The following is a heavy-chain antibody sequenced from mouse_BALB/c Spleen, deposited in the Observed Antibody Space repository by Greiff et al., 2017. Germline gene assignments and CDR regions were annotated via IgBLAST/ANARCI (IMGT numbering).Heavy chain of an antibody. D-gene: IGHD1-1*01. CDR2: INPSNGRT. V-gene: IGHV1S81*02. CDR3: ARGLLWYFDV. CDR1: GYTFTSYW. Sequence: QVQLQQPGAELVKPGASVKLSCKASGYTFTSYWMHWVKQRPGQGLEWIGEINPSNGRTYYNEMFKDKATLTVDTSSSTAYIQLSSLSSEDSAVYFCARGLLWYFDVWGAGTTVTVSS. J-gene: IGHJ1*01.